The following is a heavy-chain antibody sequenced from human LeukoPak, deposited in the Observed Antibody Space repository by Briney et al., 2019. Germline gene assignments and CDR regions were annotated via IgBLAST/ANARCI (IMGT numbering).Heavy chain of an antibody. CDR1: GGSISSSSYY. J-gene: IGHJ4*02. Sequence: SETLSLTCTVSGGSISSSSYYWGWIRQPPGKGLEWIGSIYYSGSTYYNPSLKSRVTISVDTSKNQFSLKLSSVTAADTAVYYCARHRVGATAFVDYWGQGTLVTVSS. CDR2: IYYSGST. V-gene: IGHV4-39*01. CDR3: ARHRVGATAFVDY. D-gene: IGHD1-26*01.